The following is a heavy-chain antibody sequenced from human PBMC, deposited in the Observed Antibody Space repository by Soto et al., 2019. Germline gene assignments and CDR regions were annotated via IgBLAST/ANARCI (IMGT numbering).Heavy chain of an antibody. Sequence: QVQLVQSGAELKKPGSSVKVSCKASGGTFSSYAVSWVRQAPGQGLEWMGGILPIFGTTNRAQKFQDRVTFTADESTSSAYMELSGLTSDDTAMYYCARGQTPSTIAVARFDFWGQGTLITVSS. CDR1: GGTFSSYA. CDR2: ILPIFGTT. D-gene: IGHD2-2*01. V-gene: IGHV1-69*12. CDR3: ARGQTPSTIAVARFDF. J-gene: IGHJ4*02.